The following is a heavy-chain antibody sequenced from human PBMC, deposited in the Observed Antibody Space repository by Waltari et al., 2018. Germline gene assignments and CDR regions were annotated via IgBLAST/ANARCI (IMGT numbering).Heavy chain of an antibody. CDR2: ISSSGSTI. Sequence: EVQLVESGGGLVQPGGSLRLSCAASGFTFSSYEMNWVRQAPGKGLEWVSYISSSGSTIYYADSVKGRFTISRDNAKNSLYLQMNSLRAEDTAVYYCARTSGSYWRYDYWGQGTLVTVSS. CDR3: ARTSGSYWRYDY. CDR1: GFTFSSYE. D-gene: IGHD1-26*01. J-gene: IGHJ4*02. V-gene: IGHV3-48*03.